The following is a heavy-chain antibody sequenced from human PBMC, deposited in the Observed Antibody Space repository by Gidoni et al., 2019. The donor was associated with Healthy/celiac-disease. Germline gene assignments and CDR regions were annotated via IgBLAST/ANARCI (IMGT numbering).Heavy chain of an antibody. Sequence: QVQLVQSGAEVKKPGSSVKVSCKASGGTFSSYTISWVRQAPGQGLEWMGRIIPILGIANYAQKFKGRVTITADKSTSTAYMELSSLRSEDTAVYYCASPANSSLGAFDIWGQGTMVTVSS. CDR3: ASPANSSLGAFDI. J-gene: IGHJ3*02. V-gene: IGHV1-69*02. CDR2: IIPILGIA. D-gene: IGHD6-19*01. CDR1: GGTFSSYT.